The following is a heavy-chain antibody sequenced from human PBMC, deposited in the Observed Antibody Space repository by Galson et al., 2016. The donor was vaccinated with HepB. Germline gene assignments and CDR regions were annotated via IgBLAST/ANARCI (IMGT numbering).Heavy chain of an antibody. D-gene: IGHD6-19*01. Sequence: SLRLSCAASGFSFSDYYMTWIRQAPGKGLEWVSYISSSGSYNTNYADSVKGRFTISRDNAKNSLYLQMDSLRVEDTAVYYCASAASELDYWGQGTLVTVSS. V-gene: IGHV3-11*03. CDR3: ASAASELDY. CDR1: GFSFSDYY. J-gene: IGHJ4*02. CDR2: ISSSGSYNT.